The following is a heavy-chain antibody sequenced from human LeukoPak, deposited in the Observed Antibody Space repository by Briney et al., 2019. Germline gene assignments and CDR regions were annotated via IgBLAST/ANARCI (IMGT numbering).Heavy chain of an antibody. CDR2: ISDSGGST. Sequence: GGSLRLSCAASGFTFSSYAMSWVRQAPGKGLEWVSSISDSGGSTYYADSVKGRFTISRDNSKNTLYLQMNSLRAEDTAVYYCAKGTIAVAGTFFDYWGQGTLVTVSS. D-gene: IGHD6-19*01. J-gene: IGHJ4*02. V-gene: IGHV3-23*01. CDR3: AKGTIAVAGTFFDY. CDR1: GFTFSSYA.